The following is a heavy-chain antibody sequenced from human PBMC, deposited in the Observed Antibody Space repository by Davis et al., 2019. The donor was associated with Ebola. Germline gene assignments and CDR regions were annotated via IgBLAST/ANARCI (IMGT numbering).Heavy chain of an antibody. D-gene: IGHD4-11*01. V-gene: IGHV3-53*01. Sequence: GESLKISCAASGFTVSSNYMSWVRQALGKGLEWVSVIYSGGSTYYADSVKGRFTISRDNSKNTLYLQMNSLRAEDTAVYYCASPLYSNYGYGMDVWDKGTTVTVSS. CDR2: IYSGGST. J-gene: IGHJ6*04. CDR3: ASPLYSNYGYGMDV. CDR1: GFTVSSNY.